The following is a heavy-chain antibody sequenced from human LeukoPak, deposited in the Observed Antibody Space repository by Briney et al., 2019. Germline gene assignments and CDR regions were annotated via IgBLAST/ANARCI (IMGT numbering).Heavy chain of an antibody. V-gene: IGHV3-74*01. CDR2: INSDGSST. CDR1: GFTFSRYG. CDR3: ARVSSSSWYIIGY. J-gene: IGHJ4*02. Sequence: GGSLRLSCVASGFTFSRYGMHWVRQAPGKGLVWVSRINSDGSSTSYADSVKGRFTISRDNAKNTLYLQMNSLRAEDTAVYYCARVSSSSWYIIGYWGQGTLVTVSS. D-gene: IGHD6-13*01.